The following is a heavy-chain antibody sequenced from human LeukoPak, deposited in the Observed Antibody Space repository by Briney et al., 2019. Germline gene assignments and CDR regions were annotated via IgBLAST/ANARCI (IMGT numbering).Heavy chain of an antibody. D-gene: IGHD3-22*01. CDR1: GFTFSSYG. V-gene: IGHV3-30*03. CDR2: ISYDGSNK. J-gene: IGHJ4*02. Sequence: GGSLRLSCAASGFTFSSYGMHWVRQAPGKGLEWVAVISYDGSNKYYEDSVKGRLTISRDNSKNTLYLQMNSLRAEDTAVYYCAGDDSSIGALYFDYWGQGTLVTVSS. CDR3: AGDDSSIGALYFDY.